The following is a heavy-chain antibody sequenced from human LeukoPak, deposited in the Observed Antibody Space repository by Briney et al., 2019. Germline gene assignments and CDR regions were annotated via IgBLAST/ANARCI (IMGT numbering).Heavy chain of an antibody. CDR1: GGSISSSSYY. CDR3: ARQAGDLTGYYYYYYGMDV. Sequence: SETLSLTCTVSGGSISSSSYYWGWIRQPPGKGLEWIGSIYYSGSTYYNPSLKSRVTISVDTSKNQFSLKLSSVTAADTAVYYCARQAGDLTGYYYYYYGMDVWGQGTTVTVSS. V-gene: IGHV4-39*01. CDR2: IYYSGST. J-gene: IGHJ6*02. D-gene: IGHD1-14*01.